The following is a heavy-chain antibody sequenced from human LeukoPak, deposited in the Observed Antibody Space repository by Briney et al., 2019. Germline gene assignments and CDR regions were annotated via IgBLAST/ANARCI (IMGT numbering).Heavy chain of an antibody. V-gene: IGHV1-24*01. CDR3: AAHLRTIWYGGFDF. CDR2: FNPEDHET. Sequence: GASVKVSCKVSGYTLTSLSMHWVRQAPGKGLEWMGGFNPEDHETIYAQTFQGRVTVTEDTSTDTAYMELSSLRSEDTAVYYCAAHLRTIWYGGFDFWGQGTQVTVSS. CDR1: GYTLTSLS. D-gene: IGHD6-13*01. J-gene: IGHJ4*02.